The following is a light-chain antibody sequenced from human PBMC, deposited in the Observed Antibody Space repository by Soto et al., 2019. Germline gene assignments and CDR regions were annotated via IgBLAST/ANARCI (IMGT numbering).Light chain of an antibody. Sequence: EIVLTQSPGTLSLFPGERATLSCRASQSLTTRYLAWYQQKPGQAPRLLIYAASSWATGLPDIFSGSGSGTDFTPIISRLEPEDVAVYYCQQYDTSPTFGQGTRLEIK. V-gene: IGKV3-20*01. CDR1: QSLTTRY. J-gene: IGKJ5*01. CDR3: QQYDTSPT. CDR2: AAS.